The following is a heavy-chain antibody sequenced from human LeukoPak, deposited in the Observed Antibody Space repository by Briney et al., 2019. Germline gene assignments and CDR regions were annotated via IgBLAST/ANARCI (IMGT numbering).Heavy chain of an antibody. Sequence: VGSLRLSCEASGFTFSISAMSGVRQAPGKGREWCSTISVIGVSTYYADSWKGGFTISRDDSKNTLYLQMNRLRDADTAVYYCAKHRMVRGVIDDYYFDYWGRGTLVTVSA. CDR3: AKHRMVRGVIDDYYFDY. CDR1: GFTFSISA. CDR2: ISVIGVST. J-gene: IGHJ4*02. V-gene: IGHV3-23*01. D-gene: IGHD3-10*01.